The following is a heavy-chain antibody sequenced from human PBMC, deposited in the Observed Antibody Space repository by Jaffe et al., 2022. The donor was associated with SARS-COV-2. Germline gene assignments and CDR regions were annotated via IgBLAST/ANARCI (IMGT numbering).Heavy chain of an antibody. CDR3: ARGLRDY. J-gene: IGHJ4*02. Sequence: EVQLVESGGGSVQPGGSLRLSCAASGFTFSTYWMHWVRQDPGKGLMWVSRINMDGSVTNYADSVKGRFTVSRDNAKNTLYLQMNSLRAEDTAVYYCARGLRDYWGQGTLVTVSS. CDR1: GFTFSTYW. CDR2: INMDGSVT. V-gene: IGHV3-74*01.